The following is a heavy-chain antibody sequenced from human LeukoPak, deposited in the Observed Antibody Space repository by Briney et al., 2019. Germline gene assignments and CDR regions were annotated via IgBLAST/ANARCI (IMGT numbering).Heavy chain of an antibody. CDR3: VPSGWISQFYFDY. V-gene: IGHV1-2*02. Sequence: GASVKVSCKASGYTFTGYYMHWVRQAPGQGLEWMGWISPKSGGTNYAQKFQGRVTMTRDTSISTAYMELSRLRSDDTAVYYCVPSGWISQFYFDYWGQGTLVTVSS. J-gene: IGHJ4*02. CDR2: ISPKSGGT. CDR1: GYTFTGYY. D-gene: IGHD3-10*01.